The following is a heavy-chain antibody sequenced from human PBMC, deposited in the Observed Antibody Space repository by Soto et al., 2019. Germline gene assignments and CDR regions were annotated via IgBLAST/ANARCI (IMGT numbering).Heavy chain of an antibody. J-gene: IGHJ4*02. CDR1: GFFLSDYG. Sequence: QVQLVESGGGVVQSGGSLTLSCTVSGFFLSDYGMHWVRQAPGTGLEWVAATTYDGSSEYYSDSVKDRFTTSRDNSKNTVYLHMNRLIAEDKGLYYCVRGGGLNQLRSSSDHWGKGTMVTVSS. CDR2: TTYDGSSE. D-gene: IGHD5-12*01. V-gene: IGHV3-33*05. CDR3: VRGGGLNQLRSSSDH.